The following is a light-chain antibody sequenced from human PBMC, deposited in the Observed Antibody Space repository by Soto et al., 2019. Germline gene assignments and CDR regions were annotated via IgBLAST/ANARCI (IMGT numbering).Light chain of an antibody. CDR3: QHYNSYKXT. Sequence: DIQMTQSPSTLSASVGDRVTITCRASQSISSWLAWYQQKPGKAPKLLIYDASSLESGVPSRFSGTGSGTEFTLTISSLQPEDFATYYCQHYNSYKXTFAQGNKV. CDR1: QSISSW. J-gene: IGKJ1*01. V-gene: IGKV1-5*01. CDR2: DAS.